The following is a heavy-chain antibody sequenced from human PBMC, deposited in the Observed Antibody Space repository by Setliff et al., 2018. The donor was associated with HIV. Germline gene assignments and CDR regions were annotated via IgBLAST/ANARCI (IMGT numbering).Heavy chain of an antibody. CDR2: ICHSGRS. J-gene: IGHJ4*02. CDR3: AARPAAEFFGH. D-gene: IGHD6-25*01. CDR1: GGSIDISDYC. Sequence: SETLSLTCTVSGGSIDISDYCWGWVRQPPGKGLEWIGSICHSGRSYYNPSLKSRLTISVDTSNNRFSLKLTSVTAADTAVYYCAARPAAEFFGHWGQGTLVTVSS. V-gene: IGHV4-39*07.